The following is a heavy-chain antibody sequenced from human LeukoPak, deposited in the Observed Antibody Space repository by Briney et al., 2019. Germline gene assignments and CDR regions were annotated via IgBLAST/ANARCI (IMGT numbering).Heavy chain of an antibody. CDR2: IWFDGSNE. V-gene: IGHV3-33*01. J-gene: IGHJ4*02. D-gene: IGHD3-22*01. CDR1: GFTFSSYG. CDR3: ARPDYDSSGYADY. Sequence: PGGSLRLSCAASGFTFSSYGMHWVRQAPGKGLEWVAVIWFDGSNEYYADSVKGRFTISRDNSKSTLYLQMNSLRAEDTAVYYCARPDYDSSGYADYWGQGTLVTVSS.